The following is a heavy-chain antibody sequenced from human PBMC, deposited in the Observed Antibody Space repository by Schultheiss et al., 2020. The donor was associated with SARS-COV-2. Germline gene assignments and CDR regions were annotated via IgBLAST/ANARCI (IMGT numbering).Heavy chain of an antibody. Sequence: GGSLRLSCAVSGFSFSIYAMSRVRQAPGKGLEWVAVLWYDPSNKHYGDSVKGRFTISRDDSKSTLYLQMNSLTVEDTAVYYCARGITGYTYGSFYMDVWGKGTTVTVSS. J-gene: IGHJ6*03. D-gene: IGHD5-18*01. CDR1: GFSFSIYA. CDR2: LWYDPSNK. V-gene: IGHV3-33*04. CDR3: ARGITGYTYGSFYMDV.